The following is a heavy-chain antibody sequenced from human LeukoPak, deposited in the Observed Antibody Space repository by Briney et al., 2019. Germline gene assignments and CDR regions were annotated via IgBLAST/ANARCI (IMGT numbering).Heavy chain of an antibody. CDR1: GGSFSGYY. Sequence: MPSETLSPTCAVYGGSFSGYYWSWIRQPPGKGLEWIGEINHSGSTNYNPSLKSRVTISVDTSKNQFSLKLSSVTAADTAVYYCARDEMATIGRALDYWGQGTLVTVSS. J-gene: IGHJ4*02. CDR2: INHSGST. CDR3: ARDEMATIGRALDY. D-gene: IGHD5-24*01. V-gene: IGHV4-34*01.